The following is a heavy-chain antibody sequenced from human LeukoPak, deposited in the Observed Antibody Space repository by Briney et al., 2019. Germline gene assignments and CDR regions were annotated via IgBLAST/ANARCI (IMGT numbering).Heavy chain of an antibody. V-gene: IGHV3-30*19. CDR2: IWYDGSNK. CDR1: GFTFSSYG. CDR3: ARYAIAAADAFDY. J-gene: IGHJ4*02. D-gene: IGHD6-13*01. Sequence: PGGSLRLSCAASGFTFSSYGMHWVRQAPGKGLEWVAVIWYDGSNKYYADSVKGRFTISRDNSKNTLYLQMNRLRAEDTAVYYCARYAIAAADAFDYWGQGTLVTVSS.